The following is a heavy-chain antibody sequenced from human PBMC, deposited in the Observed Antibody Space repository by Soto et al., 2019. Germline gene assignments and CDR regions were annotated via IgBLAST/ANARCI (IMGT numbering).Heavy chain of an antibody. D-gene: IGHD2-2*02. CDR1: GFTFSSYS. CDR2: ISSSSSYI. J-gene: IGHJ6*02. Sequence: GGSLRLSCAASGFTFSSYSMNWVRQAPGKGLEWVSSISSSSSYIYYADSVKGRFTISRDNAKNSLYLQMNSLRAEDTAVYYCARLGEEEIVVVPAAIRAYYYYGMDVWGQGT. V-gene: IGHV3-21*01. CDR3: ARLGEEEIVVVPAAIRAYYYYGMDV.